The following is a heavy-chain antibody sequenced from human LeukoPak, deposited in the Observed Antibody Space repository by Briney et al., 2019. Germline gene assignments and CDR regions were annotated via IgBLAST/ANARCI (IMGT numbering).Heavy chain of an antibody. CDR1: GGSISSGGYY. CDR2: IYHSGST. V-gene: IGHV4-30-2*01. J-gene: IGHJ6*03. D-gene: IGHD6-19*01. CDR3: ARHVSAYSSGLPYYMDV. Sequence: SETLSLTCTVSGGSISSGGYYWSWIRQPPGKGLEWIGYIYHSGSTYYNPSLKSRVTISVDTSKSQFSLKLSSVTAADTAVYYCARHVSAYSSGLPYYMDVWGKGTTVTVSS.